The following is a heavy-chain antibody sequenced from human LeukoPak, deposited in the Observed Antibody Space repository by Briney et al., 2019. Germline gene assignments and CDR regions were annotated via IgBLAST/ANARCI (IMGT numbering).Heavy chain of an antibody. J-gene: IGHJ4*02. Sequence: ASVKVSCKASGGTFSNYAINWVRQATGQGLEWMGWMNPNSGNTGYAQKFQGRVTMTRNTSISTAYMELSNLRSEDTAVYYCARGRGLMVYAMFDYWGQGTLVTVSS. D-gene: IGHD2-8*01. CDR2: MNPNSGNT. CDR1: GGTFSNYA. V-gene: IGHV1-8*02. CDR3: ARGRGLMVYAMFDY.